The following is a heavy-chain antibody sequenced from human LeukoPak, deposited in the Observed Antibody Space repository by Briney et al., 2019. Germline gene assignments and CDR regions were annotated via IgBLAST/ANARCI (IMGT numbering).Heavy chain of an antibody. Sequence: GGSLRLSCAASGFTFSNYYMSWIRQAPGKGLEWVSYISSSSSYTNYADSVKGRFTISRDNAKNSLYLQMNSLRAEDTAVYYCAIDWGIAVERTEGLDYWGQGTLVTVSS. J-gene: IGHJ4*02. CDR2: ISSSSSYT. V-gene: IGHV3-11*05. CDR3: AIDWGIAVERTEGLDY. D-gene: IGHD6-19*01. CDR1: GFTFSNYY.